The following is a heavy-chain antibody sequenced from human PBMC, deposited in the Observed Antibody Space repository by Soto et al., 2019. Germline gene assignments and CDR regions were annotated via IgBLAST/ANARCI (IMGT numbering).Heavy chain of an antibody. CDR3: VKDEIPGIAAAGTFPGWFDP. J-gene: IGHJ5*02. Sequence: GGSLRLSCAASGFTFSSYGMHWVRQAPGKGLEWVAVISYDGSNKYYAVSVNGRFTISRDNSKNTPYLQMNSLRAEDTAVYYCVKDEIPGIAAAGTFPGWFDPWGQGTLVTVSS. D-gene: IGHD6-13*01. CDR2: ISYDGSNK. CDR1: GFTFSSYG. V-gene: IGHV3-30*18.